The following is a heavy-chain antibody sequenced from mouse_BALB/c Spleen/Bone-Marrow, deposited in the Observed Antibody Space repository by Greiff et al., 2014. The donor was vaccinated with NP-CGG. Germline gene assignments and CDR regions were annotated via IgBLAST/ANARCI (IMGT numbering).Heavy chain of an antibody. Sequence: QVQLQQSGPGLVAPSQSLSITCTVSGFSLSGYGVSWVRQPSGKGLEWLGVIWGDGSINYHSALISRLSISKDNSKSQVFLELNSLQTDDTATYYCAKTNRYGYAMDYGGQGTSVTVSS. J-gene: IGHJ4*01. CDR1: GFSLSGYG. CDR2: IWGDGSI. V-gene: IGHV2-3*01. D-gene: IGHD1-1*01. CDR3: AKTNRYGYAMDY.